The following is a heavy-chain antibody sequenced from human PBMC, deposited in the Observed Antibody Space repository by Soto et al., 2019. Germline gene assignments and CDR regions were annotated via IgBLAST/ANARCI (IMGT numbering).Heavy chain of an antibody. V-gene: IGHV4-30-2*01. Sequence: SETLSLTCAVSGVSISSGRYSWGWIRQPPGKGLEWIGYIYHSGSTYYNPSLKSRVTISVDRSKNQFSLKLSSVTAADTAVYYCARVPGPWGQGTLVTVSS. CDR2: IYHSGST. CDR3: ARVPGP. CDR1: GVSISSGRYS. J-gene: IGHJ5*02.